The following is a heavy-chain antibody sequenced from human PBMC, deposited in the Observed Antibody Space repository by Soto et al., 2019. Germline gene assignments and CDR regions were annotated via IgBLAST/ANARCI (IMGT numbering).Heavy chain of an antibody. CDR3: ARRIAVAGTRSFDD. J-gene: IGHJ4*02. Sequence: GESLKISRKGSGYSFSSYWIGWVRQMPGKGLEWMGIIYPGDSDTRYSPSFQGQVTISADKSISTAYLQWSSLKASDTAMYYCARRIAVAGTRSFDDWGQGTLVIVSS. V-gene: IGHV5-51*01. CDR1: GYSFSSYW. D-gene: IGHD6-19*01. CDR2: IYPGDSDT.